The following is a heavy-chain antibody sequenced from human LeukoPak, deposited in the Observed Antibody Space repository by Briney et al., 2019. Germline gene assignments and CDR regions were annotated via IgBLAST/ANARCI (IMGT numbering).Heavy chain of an antibody. V-gene: IGHV3-21*01. CDR1: GFIFSSFR. CDR2: ISSSGSLI. D-gene: IGHD3-22*01. Sequence: GGSLRLSCAASGFIFSSFRMNWVRQAPGKGLECVSSISSSGSLIYYADSMKGRCTVSRDNAKNSLFLQLNSLRAEDTAVYYCARNYYDSSGYYYAFDYWGQGTLLTVFS. J-gene: IGHJ4*02. CDR3: ARNYYDSSGYYYAFDY.